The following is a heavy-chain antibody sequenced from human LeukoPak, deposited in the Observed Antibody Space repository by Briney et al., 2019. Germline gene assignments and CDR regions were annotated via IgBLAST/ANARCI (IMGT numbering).Heavy chain of an antibody. Sequence: SQTLSLTCTVSGGSISSGDYYWSWIRQPPGKGLEWIGYIYYSGSTNYNPSLKSRVTISVDTSKNQFSLKLSSVTAADTAVYYCARRIAAADAFDIWGQGTMVTVSS. J-gene: IGHJ3*02. CDR1: GGSISSGDYY. CDR2: IYYSGST. D-gene: IGHD6-13*01. CDR3: ARRIAAADAFDI. V-gene: IGHV4-30-4*01.